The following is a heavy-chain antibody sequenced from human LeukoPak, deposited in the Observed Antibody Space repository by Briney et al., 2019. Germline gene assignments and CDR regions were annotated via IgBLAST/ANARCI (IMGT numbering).Heavy chain of an antibody. J-gene: IGHJ4*02. CDR2: IYYSGST. CDR3: ARQDIWGYCSSTSCFLFDY. Sequence: SETLSLTCTVSGGSISSSSYYWGWIRQPPGKGLEWIGSIYYSGSTYYNPSLKSRVTISVDTSKNQFSLKLSSVTAADTAVYYCARQDIWGYCSSTSCFLFDYWGQGTLVTVSS. CDR1: GGSISSSSYY. D-gene: IGHD2-2*01. V-gene: IGHV4-39*01.